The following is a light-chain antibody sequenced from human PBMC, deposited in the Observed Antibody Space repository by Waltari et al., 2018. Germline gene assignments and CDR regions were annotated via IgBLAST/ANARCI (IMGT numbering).Light chain of an antibody. CDR2: WAS. V-gene: IGKV4-1*01. CDR1: QSVLYSHNNKNY. Sequence: DIVMTPSPDSLSLSLGERDTINCKSSQSVLYSHNNKNYLAWFQQKPGQPPKLLIYWASTRESGVPDRFSGSGSGTDFTLTISSLQAEDVAVYYCQQYCSVPPTFGQGTRVEIK. J-gene: IGKJ1*01. CDR3: QQYCSVPPT.